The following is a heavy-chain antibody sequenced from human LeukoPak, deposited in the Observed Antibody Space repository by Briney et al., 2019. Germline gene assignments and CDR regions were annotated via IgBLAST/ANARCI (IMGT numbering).Heavy chain of an antibody. D-gene: IGHD2-2*01. CDR3: ARGTPKLEYCSSTSCLFY. CDR1: GGTFSSYA. J-gene: IGHJ4*02. Sequence: GSSVKVSCKASGGTFSSYAISWVRQAPGQGLEWMGGIIPIFGTANYAQKFQGRDTITADESTSTAYMELSSLRSEDTAVYYCARGTPKLEYCSSTSCLFYWGQGTLVTVSS. V-gene: IGHV1-69*01. CDR2: IIPIFGTA.